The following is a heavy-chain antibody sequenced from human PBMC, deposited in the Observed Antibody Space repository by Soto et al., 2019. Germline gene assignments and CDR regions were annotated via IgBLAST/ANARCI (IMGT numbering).Heavy chain of an antibody. CDR2: ISFDGSSK. CDR1: GFTFSSYT. CDR3: AREWGAIGY. Sequence: QVQLVESGGGVVQPGRSLRLSCAASGFTFSSYTLHWVRQAPGKGLEWVAVISFDGSSKYYADSVKGRFTISRDNSKNTLDLQMNSLRVEDTAVYYCAREWGAIGYWGQGTLVTVSS. D-gene: IGHD1-26*01. J-gene: IGHJ4*02. V-gene: IGHV3-30-3*01.